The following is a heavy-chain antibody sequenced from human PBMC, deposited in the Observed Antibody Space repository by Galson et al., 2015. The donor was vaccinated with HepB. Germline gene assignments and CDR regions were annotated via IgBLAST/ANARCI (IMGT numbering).Heavy chain of an antibody. CDR1: GGTFSSYA. CDR2: IIPIFGTA. J-gene: IGHJ4*02. CDR3: ARAGPIVVVPAAPQPPDY. Sequence: SVKVSCKASGGTFSSYAISWVRQAHGQGLAWVGGIIPIFGTANYAQKFQGRVTITADESTSTAYMELSSLRSEDTAVHYCARAGPIVVVPAAPQPPDYWGQGTLVTVSS. D-gene: IGHD2-2*01. V-gene: IGHV1-69*13.